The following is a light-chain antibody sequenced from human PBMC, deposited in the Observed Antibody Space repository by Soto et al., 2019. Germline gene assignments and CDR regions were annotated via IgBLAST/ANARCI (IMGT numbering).Light chain of an antibody. Sequence: EIVLTQSPATLSLSPGDRATLSCRASQSVSSYLAWYQQKPGQAPRLLIYDASNRATDIPARFSGSGSGTDFTLTISSLEPEDFAVYYCQQRSNWPYTFGQGTKLEIK. J-gene: IGKJ2*01. CDR2: DAS. CDR1: QSVSSY. V-gene: IGKV3-11*01. CDR3: QQRSNWPYT.